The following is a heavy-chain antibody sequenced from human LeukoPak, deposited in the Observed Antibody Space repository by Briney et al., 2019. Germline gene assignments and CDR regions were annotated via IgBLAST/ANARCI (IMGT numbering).Heavy chain of an antibody. J-gene: IGHJ4*02. Sequence: ASVKVSCKASGYTFTNYFMHWVRQAPGQGLEWMGVTNLSGGSTNYAQKFQGRVTMTRDTSSNTLYMELSSLRSEDTAVYYCARPRLEGATLAADYWGQGTLVTVSS. CDR3: ARPRLEGATLAADY. CDR1: GYTFTNYF. CDR2: TNLSGGST. V-gene: IGHV1-46*01. D-gene: IGHD1-26*01.